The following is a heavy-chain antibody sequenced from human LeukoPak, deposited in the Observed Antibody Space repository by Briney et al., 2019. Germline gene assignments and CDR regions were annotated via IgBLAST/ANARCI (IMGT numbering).Heavy chain of an antibody. J-gene: IGHJ4*02. Sequence: GASVKVSCKVSGYTLTELSMHWVRQAPGKGLEWMGGFDPEDGETIYAQKFQGRVTMTEDTSTDTAYMELSSLRSEDPAVYYCAIWRWELPYFDYWGQGTLVTVSS. CDR1: GYTLTELS. CDR2: FDPEDGET. D-gene: IGHD1-26*01. V-gene: IGHV1-24*01. CDR3: AIWRWELPYFDY.